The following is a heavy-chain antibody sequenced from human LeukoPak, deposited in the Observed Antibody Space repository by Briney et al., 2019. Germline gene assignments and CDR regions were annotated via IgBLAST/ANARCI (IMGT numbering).Heavy chain of an antibody. Sequence: GGSLRLSCAASGFSFDDYGMRWGRQAPGKGLEWVSGINWNGGSTGYADPVKGRFTIPRDNAKNSLYLQMNSLRAEDTALYYCAREGQLNYDFWSGSTNYYCYMDVWGKGTTVTVSS. J-gene: IGHJ6*03. D-gene: IGHD3-3*01. CDR1: GFSFDDYG. CDR2: INWNGGST. V-gene: IGHV3-20*04. CDR3: AREGQLNYDFWSGSTNYYCYMDV.